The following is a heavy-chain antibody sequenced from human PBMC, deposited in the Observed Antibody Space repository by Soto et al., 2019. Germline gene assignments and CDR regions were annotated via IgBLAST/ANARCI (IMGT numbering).Heavy chain of an antibody. Sequence: EVQLVESGGGLVKPGGSLRLSCAASGFTFSSYSMNWVRQAPGKGLEWVSSISSSSSYIYYADSVKGRFTISRDNAKNTLYLQMNSLRAEDTAVYYCARDQETQEIFGVGIPMGNYYCMDVWGQGTTVTVSS. CDR2: ISSSSSYI. D-gene: IGHD3-3*01. V-gene: IGHV3-21*01. J-gene: IGHJ6*02. CDR3: ARDQETQEIFGVGIPMGNYYCMDV. CDR1: GFTFSSYS.